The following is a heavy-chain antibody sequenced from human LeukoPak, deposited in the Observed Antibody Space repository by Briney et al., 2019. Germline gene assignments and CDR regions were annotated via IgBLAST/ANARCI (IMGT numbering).Heavy chain of an antibody. J-gene: IGHJ6*02. CDR3: AGDRMEQWLVRNYYYYGMDV. CDR1: GGSISSYY. D-gene: IGHD6-19*01. V-gene: IGHV4-4*07. Sequence: SETLSLTCTVSGGSISSYYWSWIRQPAGKGLEWIGRIYTSGSTNYNPSLKSRVTMSVDTSKNQFSLKLSSVTAADTAVYYCAGDRMEQWLVRNYYYYGMDVWGQGTTVTVSS. CDR2: IYTSGST.